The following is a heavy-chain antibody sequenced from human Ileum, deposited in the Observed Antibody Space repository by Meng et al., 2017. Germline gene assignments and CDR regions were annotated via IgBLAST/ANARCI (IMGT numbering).Heavy chain of an antibody. J-gene: IGHJ2*01. CDR1: GGSIESNNW. V-gene: IGHV4-4*02. Sequence: VQLQESGPGLVKPSETLSLPCAVSGGSIESNNWWTWIRQPPGQGLEWIGEVYHSGSTHYNPSLQSRVTISIDNSKNRFSLSLNSVTAADTAIYYCARADYVRYFDLWGRGTLVTVSS. CDR3: ARADYVRYFDL. CDR2: VYHSGST. D-gene: IGHD3-10*02.